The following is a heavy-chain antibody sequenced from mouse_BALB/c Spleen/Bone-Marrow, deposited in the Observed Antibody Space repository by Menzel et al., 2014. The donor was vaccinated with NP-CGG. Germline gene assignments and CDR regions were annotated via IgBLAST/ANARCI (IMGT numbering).Heavy chain of an antibody. J-gene: IGHJ3*01. CDR3: ARTTTATSY. CDR2: IYPGSDNT. D-gene: IGHD1-2*01. Sequence: QVQLQQSGAELARPGASVKLSCKASGYTFTDYYINWMKQRTGQGLEWIGEIYPGSDNTYYNEKFKGKATLTADKSPSTTYMQLSSLTSEDSAVYFCARTTTATSYWGQGTLVTVSA. V-gene: IGHV1-77*01. CDR1: GYTFTDYY.